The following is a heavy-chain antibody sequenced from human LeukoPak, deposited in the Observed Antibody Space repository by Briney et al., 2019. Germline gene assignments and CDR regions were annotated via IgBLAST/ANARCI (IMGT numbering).Heavy chain of an antibody. Sequence: ASVKVSCKASGYTFTSHAMHWVRQAPGQRLEWMGWINAGNGNTKYSQEFQGRVTITRDTSASTAYMELSSLRSEDMAVYYCARARYETRIWPKSRYDYYHYMDVWGKGTTVTVSS. V-gene: IGHV1-3*03. J-gene: IGHJ6*03. CDR2: INAGNGNT. CDR3: ARARYETRIWPKSRYDYYHYMDV. CDR1: GYTFTSHA. D-gene: IGHD3-3*01.